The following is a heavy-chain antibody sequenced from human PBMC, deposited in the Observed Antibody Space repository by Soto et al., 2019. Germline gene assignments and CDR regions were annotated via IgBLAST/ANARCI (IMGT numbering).Heavy chain of an antibody. CDR1: GFTFSSYS. V-gene: IGHV3-21*01. CDR2: ISSSSSYI. J-gene: IGHJ6*03. Sequence: GGSLRLSCAASGFTFSSYSMNWVRQAPGKGLEWVSSISSSSSYIYYADSVKGRFTISRDNAKNSLYLQMNSLRAEDTAVYYCARVDAYCSSTSCSRMDVWGKGTTVTVSS. CDR3: ARVDAYCSSTSCSRMDV. D-gene: IGHD2-2*01.